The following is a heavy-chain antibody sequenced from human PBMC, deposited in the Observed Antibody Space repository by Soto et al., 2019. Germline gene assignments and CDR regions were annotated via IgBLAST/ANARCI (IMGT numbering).Heavy chain of an antibody. V-gene: IGHV4-39*01. J-gene: IGHJ5*02. CDR1: GGSIRDSNYY. Sequence: SETLSLTCTVSGGSIRDSNYYWGWIRQPPGKGLEWIGSIYYSGSTYYNPSLKSRVSVSVDTSKTQFSLQLSSVTAADTAVYYCARSRTEGRITGTWGQGTLVTVSS. CDR3: ARSRTEGRITGT. D-gene: IGHD1-20*01. CDR2: IYYSGST.